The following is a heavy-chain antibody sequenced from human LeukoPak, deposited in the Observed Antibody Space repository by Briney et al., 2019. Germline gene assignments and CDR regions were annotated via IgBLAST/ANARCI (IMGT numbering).Heavy chain of an antibody. CDR2: INHSGST. CDR3: ARGRIAVAGTGDYFDY. D-gene: IGHD6-19*01. V-gene: IGHV4-34*01. CDR1: GGSFSGYY. J-gene: IGHJ4*02. Sequence: SETLSLTCAVYGGSFSGYYWSWIRQPPGKGLEWIGEINHSGSTNYNPSLKSRVTVSVDTSKNQFSLKLSSVTAADTAVYYSARGRIAVAGTGDYFDYWGQGTLVTVSS.